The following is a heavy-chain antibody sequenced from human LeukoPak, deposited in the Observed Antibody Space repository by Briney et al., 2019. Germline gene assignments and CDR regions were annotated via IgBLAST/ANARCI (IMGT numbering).Heavy chain of an antibody. V-gene: IGHV3-30*03. D-gene: IGHD1-26*01. CDR2: ISYDGSNK. J-gene: IGHJ3*02. CDR3: ARGGSYLSAFDI. Sequence: GSLRLSCAASGFPFSSYGMSWVRQAPGKGLEWVAVISYDGSNKYYADSVKGRYTISRDNAKNTLYLQMNSLRAEDTAVYYCARGGSYLSAFDIWGQGTMVTVSS. CDR1: GFPFSSYG.